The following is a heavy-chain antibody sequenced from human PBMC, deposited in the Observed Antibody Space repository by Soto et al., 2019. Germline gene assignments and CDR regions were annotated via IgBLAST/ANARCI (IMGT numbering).Heavy chain of an antibody. CDR3: SRHIAVPTTRGFDY. CDR1: GASISSTNW. D-gene: IGHD2-15*01. V-gene: IGHV4-4*02. CDR2: IYHSGAT. Sequence: QVQLQESGPGLVKPSGTLSLTCAVSGASISSTNWWSWVRQAPGEGPEWIGEIYHSGATNYNPSLKSRVIISMYTSKNQLSLRLDSVTAADTAVYFCSRHIAVPTTRGFDYWGQGTLVTVSS. J-gene: IGHJ4*02.